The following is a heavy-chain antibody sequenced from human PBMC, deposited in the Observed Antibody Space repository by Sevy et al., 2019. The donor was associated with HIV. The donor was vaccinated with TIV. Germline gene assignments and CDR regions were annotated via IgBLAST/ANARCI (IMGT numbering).Heavy chain of an antibody. J-gene: IGHJ4*02. CDR2: INQSGST. CDR1: GGSFSGYY. CDR3: AREPRGMLVTFDY. Sequence: SETLSLTCGVYGGSFSGYYWSWIRQPPGKGLEWIGEINQSGSTNYNPSLKSRVTISVDTSKSQFSLKLSSVTAADTAVYYCAREPRGMLVTFDYWGQGTLVSVSS. D-gene: IGHD2-21*02. V-gene: IGHV4-34*01.